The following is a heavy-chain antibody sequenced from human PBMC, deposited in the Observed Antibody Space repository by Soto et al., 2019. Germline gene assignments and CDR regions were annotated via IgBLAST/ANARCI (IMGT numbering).Heavy chain of an antibody. CDR1: GYTFTSYA. D-gene: IGHD3-22*01. V-gene: IGHV1-3*01. CDR3: ARVHYYDSRALTFDI. Sequence: ASVKVSCKDSGYTFTSYAMHWVRQAPGQRLEWMGWINAGNGNTKYSQKFQGRVTITRDTSASTAYMELSSLRSEDTAVYYCARVHYYDSRALTFDIWGQGTMVTVSS. CDR2: INAGNGNT. J-gene: IGHJ3*02.